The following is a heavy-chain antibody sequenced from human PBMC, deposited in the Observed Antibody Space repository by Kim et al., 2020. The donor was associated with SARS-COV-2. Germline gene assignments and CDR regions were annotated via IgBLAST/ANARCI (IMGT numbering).Heavy chain of an antibody. CDR2: ISGSGGST. V-gene: IGHV3-23*01. J-gene: IGHJ5*02. D-gene: IGHD3-10*01. CDR3: AKDRFDYYGSGSYYNNWFDP. Sequence: GGSLRLSCAASGFTFSSYAMSWVRQAPGKGLEWVSAISGSGGSTYYADSVKGRFTISRDNSKNTLYLQMNSLRAEDTAVYYCAKDRFDYYGSGSYYNNWFDPWGQGTLVTVSS. CDR1: GFTFSSYA.